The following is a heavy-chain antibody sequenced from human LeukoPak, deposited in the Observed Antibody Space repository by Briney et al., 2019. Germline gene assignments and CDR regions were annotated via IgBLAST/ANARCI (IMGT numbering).Heavy chain of an antibody. Sequence: LPGGSLRLSCAPSGFTFSGYSMNWVRQAPGKGLEFVSAISSHGSSTYYGNSLKGRFNISRDNSKNTLYLQMRSLRPEDTAVYHCARPLKEGGYYYGMDVWGQGTTVTVSS. CDR2: ISSHGSST. CDR3: ARPLKEGGYYYGMDV. J-gene: IGHJ6*02. CDR1: GFTFSGYS. V-gene: IGHV3-64*01. D-gene: IGHD3-16*01.